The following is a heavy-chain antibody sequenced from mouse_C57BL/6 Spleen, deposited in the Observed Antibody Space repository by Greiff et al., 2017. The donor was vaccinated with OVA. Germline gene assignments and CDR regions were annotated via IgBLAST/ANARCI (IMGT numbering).Heavy chain of an antibody. CDR1: GYSITSGYY. CDR2: ISYDGSN. Sequence: EVQLQQSGPGLVKPSQSLSLTCSVTGYSITSGYYWNWIRQFPGNKLEWMGYISYDGSNNYNPSLKNRISITRDTSKNQFFLKLNSVTTEDTATYYCAREEYGYYYAMDYWGQGTSVTVSS. CDR3: AREEYGYYYAMDY. V-gene: IGHV3-6*01. J-gene: IGHJ4*01. D-gene: IGHD2-10*02.